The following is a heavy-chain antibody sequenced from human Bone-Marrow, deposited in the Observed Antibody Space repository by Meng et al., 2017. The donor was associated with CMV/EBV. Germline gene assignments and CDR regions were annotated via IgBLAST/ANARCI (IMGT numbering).Heavy chain of an antibody. D-gene: IGHD6-19*01. CDR3: ARDRIAVAGPLYGMDV. V-gene: IGHV3-23*01. J-gene: IGHJ6*02. CDR2: IDISGGST. Sequence: GESLKISCAASGFTFTSSAMSWVRQAPGKGLEWVSSIDISGGSTYYADSVRGRFTISRDNSKNTLYLQMNSLRAEDTAVYYCARDRIAVAGPLYGMDVWGQGTTVTVSS. CDR1: GFTFTSSA.